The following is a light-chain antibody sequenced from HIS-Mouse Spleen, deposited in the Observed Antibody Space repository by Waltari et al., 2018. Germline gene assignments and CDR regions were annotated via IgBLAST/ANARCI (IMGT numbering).Light chain of an antibody. Sequence: DIQMTQSPSSLSASVGDRVTITCRASQSISSYLNWYQQKPGKAPKLLIYAASSLQSGVPSRFSGSGYGTDFTLTISSLQPEDVATYYGQQSYSTPFTFGPGTKVDIK. CDR2: AAS. CDR1: QSISSY. CDR3: QQSYSTPFT. V-gene: IGKV1-39*01. J-gene: IGKJ3*01.